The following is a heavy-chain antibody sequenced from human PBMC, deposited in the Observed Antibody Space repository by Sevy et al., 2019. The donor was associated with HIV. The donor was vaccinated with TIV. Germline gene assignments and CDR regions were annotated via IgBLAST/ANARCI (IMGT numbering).Heavy chain of an antibody. D-gene: IGHD3-10*01. CDR3: ARDKLPPVMVTMVRGALSYYFDY. CDR1: GFTFSSYG. Sequence: GGSLRLSCAASGFTFSSYGMHWVRQTPGKGLEWVEVIWYDGSNKYYADSVKGRFTISRDNSKNTLYLQMNSRRAEDTAVYYCARDKLPPVMVTMVRGALSYYFDYWGQGTLVTVSS. J-gene: IGHJ4*02. V-gene: IGHV3-33*01. CDR2: IWYDGSNK.